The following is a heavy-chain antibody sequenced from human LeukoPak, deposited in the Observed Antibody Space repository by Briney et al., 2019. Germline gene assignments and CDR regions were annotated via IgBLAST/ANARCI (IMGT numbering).Heavy chain of an antibody. CDR3: ARRRDFIDY. J-gene: IGHJ4*02. D-gene: IGHD3/OR15-3a*01. CDR1: GFTPSDYY. V-gene: IGHV3-11*01. Sequence: GESLRLSCAAPGFTPSDYYMSWIRQAPGKGLEWVSCSSSSGSTIYYADSVKGRFAISRDNAKNSLYLQMNSLRAEDTAVYYCARRRDFIDYWGQGTLVTVSS. CDR2: SSSSGSTI.